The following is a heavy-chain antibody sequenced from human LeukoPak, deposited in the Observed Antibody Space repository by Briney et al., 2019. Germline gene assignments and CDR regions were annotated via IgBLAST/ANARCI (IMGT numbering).Heavy chain of an antibody. V-gene: IGHV1-69*04. CDR3: ARVISGTWLWF. J-gene: IGHJ4*02. Sequence: SVKVPCKASGYTFTSYGITWVRQAPGLGLEWMGRIIPTLEVANYAQKFQGRVTITADKSTSTAYMELSSLRPEDTAVYYCARVISGTWLWFWGQGTLVTVSS. CDR1: GYTFTSYG. CDR2: IIPTLEVA. D-gene: IGHD1-14*01.